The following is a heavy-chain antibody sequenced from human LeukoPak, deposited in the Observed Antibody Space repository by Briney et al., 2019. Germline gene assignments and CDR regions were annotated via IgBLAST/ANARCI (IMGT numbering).Heavy chain of an antibody. CDR1: GFTVSSNY. J-gene: IGHJ4*02. D-gene: IGHD3-10*01. Sequence: GGSLRLSCAASGFTVSSNYMSWVRQAPGKGLEWVSVIYSGGSTYYADSVKGRFIISRDNSKNTLYLQMNSLRAEDTAVYYCARAPNYGSGSYNYFDYWGQGTLVTVSS. V-gene: IGHV3-66*01. CDR3: ARAPNYGSGSYNYFDY. CDR2: IYSGGST.